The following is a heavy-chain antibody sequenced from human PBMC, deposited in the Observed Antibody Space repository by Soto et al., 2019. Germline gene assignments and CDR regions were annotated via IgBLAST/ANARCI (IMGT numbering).Heavy chain of an antibody. V-gene: IGHV3-30*18. Sequence: QVQLVESGGGVVQPGRSLRLSCAASGFTFSSYGMHWVRQAPGKGLEWVAVISYDGSNKYYADSVKGRFTISRDNSKNTLYLQMNSLRAEDTAVYYCAKVGPRAAAGYFDYWGQGTLVTVSS. CDR2: ISYDGSNK. CDR3: AKVGPRAAAGYFDY. D-gene: IGHD6-13*01. J-gene: IGHJ4*02. CDR1: GFTFSSYG.